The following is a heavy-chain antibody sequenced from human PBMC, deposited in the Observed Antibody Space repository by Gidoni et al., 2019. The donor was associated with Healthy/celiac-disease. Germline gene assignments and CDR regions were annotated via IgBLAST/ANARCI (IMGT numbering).Heavy chain of an antibody. CDR1: GYSFTSYW. V-gene: IGHV5-51*03. Sequence: EVQLVQSGAEVKKPGESLKISCKGSGYSFTSYWIGWVRQMPGKGLEWMGIIYPGDSDTRYSPSFQGQVTISADKSISTAYLQWSSLKASDTAMYYCARLLPMVRGVVDAFDIWGQGTMVTVSS. D-gene: IGHD3-10*01. CDR2: IYPGDSDT. J-gene: IGHJ3*02. CDR3: ARLLPMVRGVVDAFDI.